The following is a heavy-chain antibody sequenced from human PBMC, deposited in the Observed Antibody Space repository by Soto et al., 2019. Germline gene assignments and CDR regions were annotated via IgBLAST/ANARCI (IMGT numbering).Heavy chain of an antibody. CDR3: AKDQGSSWYEIDY. CDR1: GFTFSTYS. J-gene: IGHJ4*02. CDR2: ISSSSSST. V-gene: IGHV3-23*01. D-gene: IGHD6-13*01. Sequence: PGGSLRLSCAASGFTFSTYSMNWVRQAPGKGLEWVSSISSSSSSTYYTDSVKGRFTISRDNSKNTLYLQMNSLRAEDTAVYYCAKDQGSSWYEIDYWGQGTLVTVSS.